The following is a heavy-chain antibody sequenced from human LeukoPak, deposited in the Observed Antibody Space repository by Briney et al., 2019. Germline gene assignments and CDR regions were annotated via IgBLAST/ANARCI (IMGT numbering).Heavy chain of an antibody. CDR1: GFTFSSYS. CDR2: ISSSSSYI. V-gene: IGHV3-21*01. J-gene: IGHJ4*02. Sequence: GGSLRLSCAASGFTFSSYSMNWVRQAPGKGLEWASSISSSSSYIYYADSVKGRFTISRDNAKNSLYLQMNSLRAEDTAVYYCARDGLYYYDSSGYPDYWGQGTLVTVSS. D-gene: IGHD3-22*01. CDR3: ARDGLYYYDSSGYPDY.